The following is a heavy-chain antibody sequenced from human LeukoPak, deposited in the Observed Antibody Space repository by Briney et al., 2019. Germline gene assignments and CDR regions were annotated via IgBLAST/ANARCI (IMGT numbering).Heavy chain of an antibody. J-gene: IGHJ4*02. CDR3: AKEGANSYGYFDY. D-gene: IGHD5-18*01. V-gene: IGHV3-30*18. CDR2: ISYDGSNK. Sequence: GGSLRLSCAASGFTFSSYGIHWVRQAPGKVLEWVAVISYDGSNKYYADSVKGRFTISRDNSKNTLYLQMNSLTAEDTAVYYCAKEGANSYGYFDYWGQGTLVTVSS. CDR1: GFTFSSYG.